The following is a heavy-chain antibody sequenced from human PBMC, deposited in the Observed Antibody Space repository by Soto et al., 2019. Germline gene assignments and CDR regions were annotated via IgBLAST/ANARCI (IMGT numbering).Heavy chain of an antibody. CDR1: GDSVNSHNYY. J-gene: IGHJ4*01. CDR3: SRAGILTTPYYFDY. Sequence: PSETLSLTCTVSGDSVNSHNYYWTWIRQPPGKGLEWIGYIYYIGSTNYNPSLKSRVTMSVDTSKNQFSLFLQMNSLKTEDTAVYYCSRAGILTTPYYFDYWGQGTLVTVSS. CDR2: IYYIGST. V-gene: IGHV4-61*01. D-gene: IGHD4-4*01.